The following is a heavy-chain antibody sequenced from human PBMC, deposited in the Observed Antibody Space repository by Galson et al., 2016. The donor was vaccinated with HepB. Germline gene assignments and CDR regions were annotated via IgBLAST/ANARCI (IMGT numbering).Heavy chain of an antibody. CDR1: GFTFRSYC. Sequence: SLRLSCAASGFTFRSYCMNWVRQAPGKGLEWLSYISSSSTTINYADSVKGRFTISRDNAANTLYLLMTSLRAEDTAIYWCERVHLGVAPRRFFDLWGRGPLVTVSS. D-gene: IGHD2-15*01. J-gene: IGHJ4*02. CDR2: ISSSSTTI. V-gene: IGHV3-48*01. CDR3: ERVHLGVAPRRFFDL.